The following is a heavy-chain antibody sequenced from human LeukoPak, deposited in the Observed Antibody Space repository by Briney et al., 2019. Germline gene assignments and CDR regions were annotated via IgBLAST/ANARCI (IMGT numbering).Heavy chain of an antibody. V-gene: IGHV4-4*07. CDR1: GGSIGSYY. CDR3: ARENSGSYREFDY. J-gene: IGHJ4*02. CDR2: IYTSGST. D-gene: IGHD1-26*01. Sequence: SETLSLTCTVSGGSIGSYYWSWIRQPAGKGLEWIGRIYTSGSTNYNAPLKSRVSMSVGTSKNQFSLKLSSVTAADTAVFYCARENSGSYREFDYWGQGTLVTVSS.